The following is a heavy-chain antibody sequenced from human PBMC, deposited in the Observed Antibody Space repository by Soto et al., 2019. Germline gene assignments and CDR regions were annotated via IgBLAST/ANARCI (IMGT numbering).Heavy chain of an antibody. D-gene: IGHD2-2*01. CDR1: GFAFNNYG. CDR2: ISKSDYT. Sequence: GGSLRLSCTVSGFAFNNYGINWVRQAPGKWLEWPSSISKSDYTYYSDSVKGRFTISRDNAKNSVSLQMNTLIVEDTAVYYCAREDSIIIPAVSDFWGQGXLVTVNS. V-gene: IGHV3-21*01. J-gene: IGHJ4*02. CDR3: AREDSIIIPAVSDF.